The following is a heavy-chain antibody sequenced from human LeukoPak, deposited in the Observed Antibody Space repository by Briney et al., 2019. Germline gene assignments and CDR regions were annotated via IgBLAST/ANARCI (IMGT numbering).Heavy chain of an antibody. Sequence: SETLSLTCTVSGGSISSSSYYWGWIRQPPGKGLEWIGSIYYSGSTYYNPSLRSRITMSVDTSKNHFSLSLTSVTAADTAVYYCARLPGCSGADCFRAFDIWGQGTMVTVSP. J-gene: IGHJ3*02. V-gene: IGHV4-39*07. CDR1: GGSISSSSYY. CDR3: ARLPGCSGADCFRAFDI. CDR2: IYYSGST. D-gene: IGHD2-21*02.